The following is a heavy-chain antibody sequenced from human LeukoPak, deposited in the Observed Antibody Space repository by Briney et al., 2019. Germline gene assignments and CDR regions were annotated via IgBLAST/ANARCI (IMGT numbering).Heavy chain of an antibody. V-gene: IGHV4-59*08. D-gene: IGHD3-10*01. Sequence: SETLSLTCSVSGGSINGYSWIWIRQPPGMRLEWVGHISYTGTTNYNPSLTTRVAISVDTSKNQFSLKLTSVTAADTAMYFCARLGGNWNSPGRDYWGQGTLVTVSS. CDR1: GGSINGYS. CDR2: ISYTGTT. J-gene: IGHJ4*02. CDR3: ARLGGNWNSPGRDY.